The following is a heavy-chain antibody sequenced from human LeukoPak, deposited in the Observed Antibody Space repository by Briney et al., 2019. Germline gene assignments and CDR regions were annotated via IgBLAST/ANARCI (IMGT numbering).Heavy chain of an antibody. D-gene: IGHD6-13*01. CDR1: GFTFEDYA. Sequence: GSLRLSCVASGFTFEDYAMHWVRQGPGKGLEWVSLITGDGGSTYFADSVKGRFTISRDNSKNSLYLQMNSLRNEDTALYYCAKDAGHTSSWLQDYYFYGMDVWGQGTTVTVSS. J-gene: IGHJ6*02. CDR3: AKDAGHTSSWLQDYYFYGMDV. V-gene: IGHV3-43*02. CDR2: ITGDGGST.